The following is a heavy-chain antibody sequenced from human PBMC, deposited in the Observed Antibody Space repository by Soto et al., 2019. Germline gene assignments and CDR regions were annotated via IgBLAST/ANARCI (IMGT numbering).Heavy chain of an antibody. Sequence: PXESLKIFCQCSGYSFTSYWIGWVLQMPGKGLEWMGIIYPGDSDTRYSPSFQGQVTISADKSISTAYLQWSSLKASDTAMYYCARTSYDSSGYYLGYWGQGTLVTVSS. CDR1: GYSFTSYW. J-gene: IGHJ4*02. CDR2: IYPGDSDT. V-gene: IGHV5-51*01. D-gene: IGHD3-22*01. CDR3: ARTSYDSSGYYLGY.